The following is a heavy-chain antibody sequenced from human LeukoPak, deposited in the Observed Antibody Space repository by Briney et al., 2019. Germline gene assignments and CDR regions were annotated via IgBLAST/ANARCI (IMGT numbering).Heavy chain of an antibody. CDR3: ARVSGPTTYYDFWSGNNWFDP. Sequence: EASVKVSCKASGYTFTGYYMHWVRQAPGQGLEWMGWINPNSGGTNYAQKFQGRVTMTRDTSISTAYMELSRLRSDDTAVYYCARVSGPTTYYDFWSGNNWFDPWGQGTLVTVSS. D-gene: IGHD3-3*01. J-gene: IGHJ5*02. V-gene: IGHV1-2*02. CDR1: GYTFTGYY. CDR2: INPNSGGT.